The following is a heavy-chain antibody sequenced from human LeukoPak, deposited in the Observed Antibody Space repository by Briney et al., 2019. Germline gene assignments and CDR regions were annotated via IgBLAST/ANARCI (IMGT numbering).Heavy chain of an antibody. Sequence: ASVKVSCKASGYTFTSYYMHWVRQAPGQGLEWMGIINPSGGSTTYAQKFQGRVTMTRDTSTSTVYMELSSLRSEDTAVYYCATLPMANYDAFDIWGQGTMVTVSS. V-gene: IGHV1-46*01. CDR3: ATLPMANYDAFDI. CDR1: GYTFTSYY. J-gene: IGHJ3*02. CDR2: INPSGGST. D-gene: IGHD3-10*01.